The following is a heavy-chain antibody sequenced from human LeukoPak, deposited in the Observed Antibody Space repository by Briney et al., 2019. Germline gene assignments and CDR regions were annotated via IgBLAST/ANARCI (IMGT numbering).Heavy chain of an antibody. D-gene: IGHD6-13*01. V-gene: IGHV3-21*01. J-gene: IGHJ4*02. Sequence: GGSLRLSCAASGFTVSSNHMNWVRQAPGKGLEWVSSISSGSSNIHYADSVKGRFTITRDNAKNSLYLQMNSLRAEDTAVYYCASPIATDGLDYWGQGTLVTVSS. CDR2: ISSGSSNI. CDR3: ASPIATDGLDY. CDR1: GFTVSSNH.